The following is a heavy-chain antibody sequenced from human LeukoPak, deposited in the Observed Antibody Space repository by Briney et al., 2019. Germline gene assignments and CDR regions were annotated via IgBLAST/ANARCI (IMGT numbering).Heavy chain of an antibody. CDR2: IYYSGST. Sequence: SGTLSLTCTVSGGSITSYYWSWIRQPPGKGLEWIGYIYYSGSTNYNPSLKSRVTVSVDTSKSQFSLRLTSVTAADTAVYYCARHADYGGYLDYWGQETLVTVSS. D-gene: IGHD4-23*01. J-gene: IGHJ4*02. V-gene: IGHV4-59*08. CDR3: ARHADYGGYLDY. CDR1: GGSITSYY.